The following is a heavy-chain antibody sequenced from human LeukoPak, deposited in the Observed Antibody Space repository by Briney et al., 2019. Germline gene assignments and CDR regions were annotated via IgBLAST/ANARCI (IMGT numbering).Heavy chain of an antibody. CDR2: IIPIFGIA. CDR3: ARNDYCSCGSCYAHYYYYGMDV. V-gene: IGHV1-69*04. CDR1: GATFSSNA. Sequence: ASVKVSCKASGATFSSNAISWVRQAPGQGLEWLGRIIPIFGIANYAQKFQGRVTITADKSTSTAYMELSSLRSEDTAVYYCARNDYCSCGSCYAHYYYYGMDVWGQGTTVTVSS. J-gene: IGHJ6*02. D-gene: IGHD2-15*01.